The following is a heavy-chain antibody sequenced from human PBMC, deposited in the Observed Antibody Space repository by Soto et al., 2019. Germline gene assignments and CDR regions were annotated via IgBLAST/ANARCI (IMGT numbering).Heavy chain of an antibody. Sequence: EVQLVESGGGLVQPGGSLKLSCAASGFTFSGAAMHCVRQASGKGLEWVGRIRTKVNSYATANGASVKSRFTISRDDSNNTTYLQMNSLISEETAVDFCTTERGNYWGQGTLVTVSS. J-gene: IGHJ4*02. D-gene: IGHD1-26*01. V-gene: IGHV3-73*01. CDR1: GFTFSGAA. CDR3: TTERGNY. CDR2: IRTKVNSYAT.